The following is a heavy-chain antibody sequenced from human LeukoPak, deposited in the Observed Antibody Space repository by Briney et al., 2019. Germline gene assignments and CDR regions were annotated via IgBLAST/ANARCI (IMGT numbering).Heavy chain of an antibody. CDR1: GFTFSSYE. Sequence: GGSLRLSCAASGFTFSSYEMNWVRQAPGKGLEWVSYISSSGSTIYYADSVKGRFTIPRDNAKNSLYLQMNSLRAEDTAVYYCASPGYSSGWSRGYWGQGTLVTVSS. J-gene: IGHJ4*02. V-gene: IGHV3-48*03. D-gene: IGHD6-19*01. CDR2: ISSSGSTI. CDR3: ASPGYSSGWSRGY.